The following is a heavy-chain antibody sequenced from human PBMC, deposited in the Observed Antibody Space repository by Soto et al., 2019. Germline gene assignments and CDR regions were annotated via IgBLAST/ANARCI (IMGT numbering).Heavy chain of an antibody. CDR2: INPYTETT. J-gene: IGHJ4*02. Sequence: QVLLVQSGAELKKPGASVRISCRASGYNFTSHYLQWVRQAPGQGLEWMGIINPYTETTTYAQQFQGRLTMTTDTSSKTVYMELTSLTSEDTATYYCTREYCGGDSVFDYWGQGTLVTVSS. V-gene: IGHV1-46*01. CDR3: TREYCGGDSVFDY. D-gene: IGHD2-21*02. CDR1: GYNFTSHY.